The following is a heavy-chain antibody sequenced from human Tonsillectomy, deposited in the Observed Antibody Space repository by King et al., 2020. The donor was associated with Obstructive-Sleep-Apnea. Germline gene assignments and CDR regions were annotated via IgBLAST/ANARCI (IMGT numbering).Heavy chain of an antibody. Sequence: VQLVESGGGLVQPGGSLRLSCAASRFTFSNYWMIWARQAPGKGLEGVANKTQDGREKYYVDSVEGRFTIPRDNAKNSLYLQMNSLRAGDTAMYYCARGSGWRIGWFDYWGQGTLVTVSS. D-gene: IGHD2/OR15-2a*01. J-gene: IGHJ5*01. CDR2: KTQDGREK. V-gene: IGHV3-7*03. CDR1: RFTFSNYW. CDR3: ARGSGWRIGWFDY.